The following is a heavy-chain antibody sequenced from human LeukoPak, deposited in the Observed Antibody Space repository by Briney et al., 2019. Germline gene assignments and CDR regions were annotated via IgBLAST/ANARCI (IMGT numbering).Heavy chain of an antibody. D-gene: IGHD3-22*01. CDR1: GFTLSDYS. J-gene: IGHJ4*02. Sequence: GGSLRLSCAASGFTLSDYSMNWVRQAPGKGLEWVSSISGSNSYIYYANSVKGRFTISRDNAKNSLYLQMNGLRAEDTAVYYCARTAIGHSDSSGYYFGHWGQGTLVTVSS. CDR3: ARTAIGHSDSSGYYFGH. V-gene: IGHV3-21*01. CDR2: ISGSNSYI.